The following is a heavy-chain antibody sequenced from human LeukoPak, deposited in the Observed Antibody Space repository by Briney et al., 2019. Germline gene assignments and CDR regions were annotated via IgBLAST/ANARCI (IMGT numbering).Heavy chain of an antibody. Sequence: PGGSLRLSCAASGFTFSNAWMSWVRQAPGKGLEWVGRIKSKTDGGTTDYAAPVKGRFTISRDDSKNTLYLQMNSLKTEDTAVYYCTTTLWSGELSIDYWGQGTLVTVSS. V-gene: IGHV3-15*01. CDR3: TTTLWSGELSIDY. CDR2: IKSKTDGGTT. D-gene: IGHD3-10*01. J-gene: IGHJ4*02. CDR1: GFTFSNAW.